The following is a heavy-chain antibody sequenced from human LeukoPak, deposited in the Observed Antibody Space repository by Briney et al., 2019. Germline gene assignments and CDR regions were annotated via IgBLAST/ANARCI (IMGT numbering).Heavy chain of an antibody. D-gene: IGHD3-10*01. V-gene: IGHV3-23*01. CDR3: AKGPYGSGSSINWFDP. J-gene: IGHJ5*02. CDR2: ISGSGGST. CDR1: GFTFSSYA. Sequence: GGSLRLSCAASGFTFSSYAMSWVRQAPGKGLEWVSAISGSGGSTYYADSVKGRFTISRDNSKNTLYLQVNSLRAEDTAVYYCAKGPYGSGSSINWFDPWDQGTLVTVSS.